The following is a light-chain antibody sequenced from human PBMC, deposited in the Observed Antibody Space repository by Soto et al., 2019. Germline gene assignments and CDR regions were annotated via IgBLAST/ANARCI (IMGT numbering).Light chain of an antibody. J-gene: IGLJ1*01. Sequence: QSALTQPPSASGSPGQSVTISCTGTTSDIGAYNYVSWYQQRPGKAPKLIIYEVTRRPSGVPDRIFGSKSYTTASLTVSGLQAEDEADYYCSSFAGTNSFVFGTGTKVIVL. CDR2: EVT. V-gene: IGLV2-8*01. CDR3: SSFAGTNSFV. CDR1: TSDIGAYNY.